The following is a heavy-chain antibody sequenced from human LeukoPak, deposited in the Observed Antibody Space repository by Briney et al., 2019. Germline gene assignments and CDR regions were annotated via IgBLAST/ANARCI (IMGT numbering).Heavy chain of an antibody. D-gene: IGHD2-8*01. J-gene: IGHJ4*02. CDR3: ARGRMVYSVPFDY. CDR1: GGSFSGYY. Sequence: SETLSLTCAGYGGSFSGYYWTWIRQPPGKGLEWIGEINHSGSTNYNPSLKSRVTISVDTSKNQFSLKLSSVTAADTAVYFCARGRMVYSVPFDYWGQGTLVTVSS. V-gene: IGHV4-34*01. CDR2: INHSGST.